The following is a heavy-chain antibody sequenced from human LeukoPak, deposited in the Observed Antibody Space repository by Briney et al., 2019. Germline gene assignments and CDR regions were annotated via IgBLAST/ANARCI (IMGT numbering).Heavy chain of an antibody. CDR3: AKTNYFDSSGDKPYTTHFDY. CDR1: GFTFDDYG. Sequence: GGSLRLSCAASGFTFDDYGMSWVRQAPGKGLEWVPAIGGSGGKTFYAESVKGRFTISRDNSKNTLFLQMDSLRAEDTAIYYCAKTNYFDSSGDKPYTTHFDYWGQGTLVTVSS. D-gene: IGHD3-22*01. V-gene: IGHV3-23*01. J-gene: IGHJ4*02. CDR2: IGGSGGKT.